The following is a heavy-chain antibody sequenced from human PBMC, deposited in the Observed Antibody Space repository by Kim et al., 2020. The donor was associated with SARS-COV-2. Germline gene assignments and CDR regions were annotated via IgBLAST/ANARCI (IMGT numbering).Heavy chain of an antibody. V-gene: IGHV4-59*01. J-gene: IGHJ4*02. CDR3: ASPGSGHESSGYFYQL. Sequence: SETLSLTCSVSGVSISRLYWSWIRQSPGKGLEWIGYIFHTGNSNYNPSLKSRVAMSVDMSKNQISLKLTSVTAADTAVYFCASPGSGHESSGYFYQLWGQGILVTVSP. CDR2: IFHTGNS. CDR1: GVSISRLY. D-gene: IGHD3-22*01.